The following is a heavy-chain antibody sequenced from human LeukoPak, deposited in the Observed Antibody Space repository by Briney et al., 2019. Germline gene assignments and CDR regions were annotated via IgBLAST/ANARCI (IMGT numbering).Heavy chain of an antibody. CDR1: GYTFTSYD. CDR2: MNPNSGNT. J-gene: IGHJ4*02. V-gene: IGHV1-8*01. D-gene: IGHD3-22*01. CDR3: ARGSTYYYDSSGYYYGY. Sequence: GASVKVSCKASGYTFTSYDINWVRQATGQGLELKGRMNPNSGNTGYAQKFQGRVTMTRNTSISTAYMELSSLRSEDTAVHYCARGSTYYYDSSGYYYGYWGQGTLVTVSS.